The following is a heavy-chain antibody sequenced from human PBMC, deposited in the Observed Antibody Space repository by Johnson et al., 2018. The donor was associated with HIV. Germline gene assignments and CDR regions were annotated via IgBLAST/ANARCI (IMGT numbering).Heavy chain of an antibody. CDR1: GFIFSDSW. D-gene: IGHD3-22*01. Sequence: VQLVESGGGLVQPGGSLRLSCAASGFIFSDSWMHWVRHAPGKGLEWVSVIYSGGSTYYADSVKGRFLISRDNAKNAMYLQMNSLRAEDTGVYYCARGAYYYDTSGYYGAFVSWGQGTMVTVSS. CDR2: IYSGGST. V-gene: IGHV3-66*01. J-gene: IGHJ3*02. CDR3: ARGAYYYDTSGYYGAFVS.